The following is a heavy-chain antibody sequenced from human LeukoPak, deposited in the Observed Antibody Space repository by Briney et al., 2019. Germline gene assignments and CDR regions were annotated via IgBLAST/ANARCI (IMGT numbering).Heavy chain of an antibody. D-gene: IGHD5-12*01. Sequence: GGSLRLSCAASGFTFSSYSMCWVRQAPGKGLEWVTVISYDGSNQYYADSVKGRFTISRDNSKNTLYLQMNSLRVEDTAVYYCARGALEYSGFDQTFDYWAQGTLVTVSS. CDR2: ISYDGSNQ. CDR1: GFTFSSYS. J-gene: IGHJ4*02. V-gene: IGHV3-30*04. CDR3: ARGALEYSGFDQTFDY.